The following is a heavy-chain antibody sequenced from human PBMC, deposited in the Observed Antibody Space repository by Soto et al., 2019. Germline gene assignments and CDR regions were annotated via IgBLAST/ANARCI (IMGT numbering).Heavy chain of an antibody. CDR3: ASRDPGTSVGY. CDR1: GGSLSGYY. D-gene: IGHD1-7*01. CDR2: IHHSGST. V-gene: IGHV4-34*01. J-gene: IGHJ4*02. Sequence: LSLTCAVYGGSLSGYYWSWIRQPPGKGLEWIGEIHHSGSTKYNPSLKSRVTISLDKSENQFSLKVTSLTAADTAVYYCASRDPGTSVGYWGQGTLVTVSS.